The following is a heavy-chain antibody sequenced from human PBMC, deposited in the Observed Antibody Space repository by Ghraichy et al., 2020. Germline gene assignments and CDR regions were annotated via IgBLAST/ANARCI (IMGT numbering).Heavy chain of an antibody. J-gene: IGHJ5*02. V-gene: IGHV1-69*10. CDR1: GGTFSSYA. D-gene: IGHD5-12*01. CDR3: AVMNVDIVATTLPYNWFDP. CDR2: IIPILGIA. Sequence: SVKVSCKASGGTFSSYAISWVRQAPGQGLEWMGGIIPILGIANYAQKFQGRVTITADKSTSTAYMELSSLRSEDTAVYYCAVMNVDIVATTLPYNWFDPWGQGTLVTVSS.